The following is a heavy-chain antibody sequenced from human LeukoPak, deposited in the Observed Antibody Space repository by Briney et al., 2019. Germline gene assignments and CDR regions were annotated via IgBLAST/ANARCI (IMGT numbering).Heavy chain of an antibody. CDR3: ARRDFDIGWFDP. CDR2: IYYNGNT. D-gene: IGHD3-22*01. V-gene: IGHV4-39*01. J-gene: IGHJ5*02. CDR1: GGSISSTASY. Sequence: PSETLSLTCTVSGGSISSTASYWAWIRQPPGKGLEWIGSIYYNGNTYYHPSLKSRVTMSEDTSQNQFSLKLNSVTAADTAVYYCARRDFDIGWFDPWGQGILVTVSS.